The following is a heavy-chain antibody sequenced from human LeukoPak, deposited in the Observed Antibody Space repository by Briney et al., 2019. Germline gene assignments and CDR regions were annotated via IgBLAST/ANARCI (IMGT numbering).Heavy chain of an antibody. J-gene: IGHJ3*02. V-gene: IGHV4-30-4*08. CDR2: IYYSGST. Sequence: PSETLSLTCTVSGGSISSGDYYWSWIRQPPGKGLEWIGYIYYSGSTYYNPSLKSRVTISVDTSKNQFSLKLSSVTAADTAVYYCARDRTPYRTIFRVVPRARDAFDIWGQGTMVTVSS. CDR1: GGSISSGDYY. CDR3: ARDRTPYRTIFRVVPRARDAFDI. D-gene: IGHD3-3*01.